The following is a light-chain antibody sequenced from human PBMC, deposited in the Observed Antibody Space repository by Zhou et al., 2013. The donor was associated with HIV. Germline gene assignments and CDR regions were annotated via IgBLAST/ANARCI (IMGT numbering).Light chain of an antibody. CDR3: QQSYSTPPT. Sequence: DIQMTQSPSSLSASVGDRVTITCRASENIDHYLNWYQQKLGEAPKLLIFAASKLQSGVPSRFSGSGSGTAFSLTINSLQSEDFATYYCQQSYSTPPTFGRGTRLDI. V-gene: IGKV1-39*01. CDR2: AAS. CDR1: ENIDHY. J-gene: IGKJ5*01.